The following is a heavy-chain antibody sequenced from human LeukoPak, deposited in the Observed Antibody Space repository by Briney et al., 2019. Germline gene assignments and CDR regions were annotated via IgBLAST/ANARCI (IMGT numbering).Heavy chain of an antibody. CDR1: GFTFSSYG. D-gene: IGHD5-18*01. V-gene: IGHV3-30*18. J-gene: IGHJ4*02. CDR2: ISYDGSNK. Sequence: GGPLRLSCAASGFTFSSYGMHWVRQAPGKGLEWVAVISYDGSNKYYADSVKGRFTISRDNSKNTLYLQMNSLRAEDTAVYYCAKDPGSYGHDWGQGTLVTVSS. CDR3: AKDPGSYGHD.